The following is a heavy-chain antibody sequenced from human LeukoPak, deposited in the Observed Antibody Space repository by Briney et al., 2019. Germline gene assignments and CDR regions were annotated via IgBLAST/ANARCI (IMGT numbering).Heavy chain of an antibody. CDR1: GYTFTGYY. V-gene: IGHV1-2*02. CDR3: ARDPSSWLDTYYYYYMDV. Sequence: GASVKVSCKASGYTFTGYYMHWVRQAPGQGLEWMGWINPNSGGTNYAQKFQGRVTMTRDTSISTAYMELSRLRSDDTAVYYCARDPSSWLDTYYYYYMDVWGKGTTVTVSS. D-gene: IGHD6-13*01. CDR2: INPNSGGT. J-gene: IGHJ6*03.